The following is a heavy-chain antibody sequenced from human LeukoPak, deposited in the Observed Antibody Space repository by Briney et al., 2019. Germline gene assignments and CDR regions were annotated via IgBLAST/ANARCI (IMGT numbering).Heavy chain of an antibody. Sequence: GGSLRLSCAASGFTFSDYYMSWIRQAPGKGLEWVAVIWYDGSNKYYADSVKGRFTISRDNSKNTLYLQMNSLRAEDTAVYYCARGPRVRAARRDAFDIWGQGTMVTVSS. CDR1: GFTFSDYY. V-gene: IGHV3-33*08. CDR2: IWYDGSNK. J-gene: IGHJ3*02. D-gene: IGHD4-11*01. CDR3: ARGPRVRAARRDAFDI.